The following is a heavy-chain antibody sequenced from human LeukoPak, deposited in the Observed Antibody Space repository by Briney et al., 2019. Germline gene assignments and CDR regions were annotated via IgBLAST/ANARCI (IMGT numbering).Heavy chain of an antibody. V-gene: IGHV3-53*01. CDR1: GFTVSSNY. D-gene: IGHD2-8*02. CDR2: IYSGGST. J-gene: IGHJ6*02. CDR3: AREAGTGFLHYYYYGMDV. Sequence: GGSLRLSCAASGFTVSSNYMSWVRQAPGKGLEWVSVIYSGGSTYYADSVKGRFTISRDNSKNTLYLQMNSLRAEDTAVYYCAREAGTGFLHYYYYGMDVWGQGTTVTVSS.